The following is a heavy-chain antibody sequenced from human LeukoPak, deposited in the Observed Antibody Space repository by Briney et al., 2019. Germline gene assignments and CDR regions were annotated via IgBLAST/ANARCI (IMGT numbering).Heavy chain of an antibody. CDR3: ARDIVVVPAAWEYFDY. D-gene: IGHD2-2*01. V-gene: IGHV1-18*01. CDR1: GYTFTSYG. CDR2: ISAYNGNT. J-gene: IGHJ4*02. Sequence: ASVKASCKASGYTFTSYGISWVRQAPGQGLEWMGWISAYNGNTNYAQKLQGRVTMTTDTSTSTAYMELRSLRSDDTAVYYCARDIVVVPAAWEYFDYWGQGTLVTVSS.